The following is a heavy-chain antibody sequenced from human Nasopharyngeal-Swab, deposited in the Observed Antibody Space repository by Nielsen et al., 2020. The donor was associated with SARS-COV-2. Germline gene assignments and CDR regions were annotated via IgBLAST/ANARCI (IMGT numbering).Heavy chain of an antibody. V-gene: IGHV3-7*01. CDR2: IKQDGSEK. D-gene: IGHD3-10*01. CDR1: GFTFRDYW. J-gene: IGHJ4*02. CDR3: ARVGGRTSPMGS. Sequence: GGSLRLSCVASGFTFRDYWMSWVRQAPAKGLEWVASIKQDGSEKNYVDSVKGRFTISRDNAKNSLFLQMDSLRTEDTAFYYCARVGGRTSPMGSWGQGTLLTVSS.